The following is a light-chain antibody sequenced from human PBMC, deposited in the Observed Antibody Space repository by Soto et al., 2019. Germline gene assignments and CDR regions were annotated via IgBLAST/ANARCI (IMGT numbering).Light chain of an antibody. CDR2: GAA. CDR3: QQYTGPPTT. Sequence: EIVLTQSPGTLSLSPGERAXXXXXASQSVSSNLAWYQQKPGQAPRLLIYGAATSATGIXARFSGSGSGTDFTLTITRLEPEDSAVYFCQQYTGPPTTFGQGTRLEIK. CDR1: QSVSSN. J-gene: IGKJ5*01. V-gene: IGKV3-20*01.